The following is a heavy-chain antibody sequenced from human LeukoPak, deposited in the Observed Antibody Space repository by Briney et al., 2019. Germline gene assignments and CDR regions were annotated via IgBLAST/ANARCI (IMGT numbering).Heavy chain of an antibody. CDR3: ARGGSSSWYAGADFDY. CDR1: GGSICSYY. J-gene: IGHJ4*02. Sequence: SETLSLPCTVSGGSICSYYWSWIRQPAGKGLEWIGRIYTSGSTNYNPSLKSRVTMSVDTSKNQFSLKLSSVTAADTAVYYCARGGSSSWYAGADFDYWGQGTLVTVSS. CDR2: IYTSGST. V-gene: IGHV4-4*07. D-gene: IGHD6-13*01.